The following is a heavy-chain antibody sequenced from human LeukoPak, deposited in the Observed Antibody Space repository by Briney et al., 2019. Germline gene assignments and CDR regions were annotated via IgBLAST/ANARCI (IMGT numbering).Heavy chain of an antibody. CDR3: ARARYTVGYYYYYMDV. CDR1: GGSINHYY. Sequence: SETLSLTCTVSGGSINHYYWSWIRQPPGKGLEWIGYSYYIESTNYNPSLKSRVTISVDTSRNRFSLKLSSVTAADTAMYYCARARYTVGYYYYYMDVWGKGTTVTVSS. D-gene: IGHD3-9*01. J-gene: IGHJ6*03. V-gene: IGHV4-59*01. CDR2: SYYIEST.